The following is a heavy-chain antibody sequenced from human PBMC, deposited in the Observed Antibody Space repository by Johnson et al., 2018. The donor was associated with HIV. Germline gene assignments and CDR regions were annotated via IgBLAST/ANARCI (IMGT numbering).Heavy chain of an antibody. D-gene: IGHD2-2*02. V-gene: IGHV3-30*02. CDR1: GFTFRSYC. CDR3: LQDGYCSSANCHTGAFDV. J-gene: IGHJ3*01. Sequence: QVQLVESGGGVVQPGGSLRLSCAASGFTFRSYCMHWVRQAPGKGLEWVAFIRYDGSNKYYADSVQGRFTISRDNSENTLYLQMDSLRVEDTTVYFCLQDGYCSSANCHTGAFDVWGRGTTVTVSS. CDR2: IRYDGSNK.